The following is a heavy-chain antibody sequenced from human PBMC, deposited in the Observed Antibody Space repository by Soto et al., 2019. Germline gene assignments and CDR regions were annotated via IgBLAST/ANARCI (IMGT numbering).Heavy chain of an antibody. Sequence: SETLSLTCAVYGGSFSGYYWSWIRQPPGKGLEWIGEINHSGSTNYNPSLKSRVTISVDTSKNQFSLKLSSVTAADTAVYYCARVGYSSNRDWFDPWGQGTLVTVSS. V-gene: IGHV4-34*01. CDR1: GGSFSGYY. CDR2: INHSGST. J-gene: IGHJ5*02. CDR3: ARVGYSSNRDWFDP. D-gene: IGHD6-13*01.